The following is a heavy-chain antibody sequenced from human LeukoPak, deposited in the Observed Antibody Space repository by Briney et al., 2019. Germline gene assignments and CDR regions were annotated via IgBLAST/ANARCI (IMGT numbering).Heavy chain of an antibody. V-gene: IGHV1-46*01. J-gene: IGHJ4*02. CDR2: INPSDGSI. CDR1: GHTFTSCN. Sequence: ASVKVSCKASGHTFTSCNMHWVRQAPGQGLEWMGIINPSDGSISYAQKFQGRVTMTRDTSTSTVYMELSSLRSEDTAVYYCARMYYYDSSGYYASDYWGQGTLVTVSS. D-gene: IGHD3-22*01. CDR3: ARMYYYDSSGYYASDY.